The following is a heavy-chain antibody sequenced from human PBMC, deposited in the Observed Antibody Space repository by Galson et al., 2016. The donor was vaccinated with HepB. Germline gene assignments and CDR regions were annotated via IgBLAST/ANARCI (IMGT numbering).Heavy chain of an antibody. V-gene: IGHV3-23*01. CDR1: GFTFNSFA. CDR3: AKMSGSASNQYYYYALDA. Sequence: SLRLSCAGSGFTFNSFAMTWVRRAPGKGLEWVSTISGEGDNTHHTDSAEGRLTVSRDNSKTTVYLQMTSLRAEDTGTYYCAKMSGSASNQYYYYALDAWGQGTTGTVSS. D-gene: IGHD6-6*01. CDR2: ISGEGDNT. J-gene: IGHJ6*02.